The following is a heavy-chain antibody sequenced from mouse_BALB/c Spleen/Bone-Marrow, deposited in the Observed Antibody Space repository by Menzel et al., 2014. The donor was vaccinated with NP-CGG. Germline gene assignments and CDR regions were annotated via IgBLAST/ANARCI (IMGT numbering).Heavy chain of an antibody. D-gene: IGHD2-1*01. V-gene: IGHV1-80*01. CDR2: IYPGDGDT. CDR1: GYAFSSYW. Sequence: VQVVESGAELERPGSSVKISCKASGYAFSSYWMNWVKQRPGQGLEWIGQIYPGDGDTNYSGKFKGKATLTADESSSTAYMQLSSLTSEDSAVYFCAFGNYDFDYWGQGTTLTVSS. CDR3: AFGNYDFDY. J-gene: IGHJ2*01.